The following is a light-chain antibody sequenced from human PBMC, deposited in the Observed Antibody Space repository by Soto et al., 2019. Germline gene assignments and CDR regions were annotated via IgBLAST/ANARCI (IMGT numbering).Light chain of an antibody. CDR1: SSDVDGSNY. CDR2: EIN. V-gene: IGLV2-8*01. CDR3: SSYAGGNPV. J-gene: IGLJ1*01. Sequence: QSALTQSPSASGSLGPSVTISCTGISSDVDGSNYGYWYQQHPGKAPKVIIYEINKRPAGVPDRFSGSRSGNTAYLTVSGLQAEDEADYYCSSYAGGNPVFGTGTKVTVL.